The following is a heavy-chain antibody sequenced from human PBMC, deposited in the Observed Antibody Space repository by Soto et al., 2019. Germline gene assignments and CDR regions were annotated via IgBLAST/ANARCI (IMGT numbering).Heavy chain of an antibody. Sequence: EVQLLESGGGLVQPGGSLRLSCAASGFTFSSYAMSWVRQAPGKGLEWVSAISGSGGSTYYADSVKGRFTVTRVNSKSTLYLQMNSLRAEDTAVYDCAKRRFSSFSVYGMDVWVQGTTVTDSS. CDR1: GFTFSSYA. CDR2: ISGSGGST. J-gene: IGHJ6*02. V-gene: IGHV3-23*01. D-gene: IGHD6-6*01. CDR3: AKRRFSSFSVYGMDV.